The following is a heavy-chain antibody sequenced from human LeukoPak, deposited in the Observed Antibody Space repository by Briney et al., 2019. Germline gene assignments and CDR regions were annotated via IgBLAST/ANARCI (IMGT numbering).Heavy chain of an antibody. V-gene: IGHV1-69*04. CDR1: GGTFSSYA. D-gene: IGHD2-21*02. J-gene: IGHJ4*02. Sequence: RASVRLSCKASGGTFSSYAISWVRQAPGQGLEWMGRIIPILGIANYAQKFQGRVTITADKSTSTAYMELSSLRSEDTAVYYCARDRPVVTAGFDYWGQGMLVTVSS. CDR3: ARDRPVVTAGFDY. CDR2: IIPILGIA.